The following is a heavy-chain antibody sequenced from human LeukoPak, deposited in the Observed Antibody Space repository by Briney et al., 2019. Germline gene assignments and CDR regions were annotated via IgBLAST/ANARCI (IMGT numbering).Heavy chain of an antibody. CDR3: ARDRGWCSSTSCYEDNFDY. CDR1: GYTFTSYG. Sequence: ASVKVSCKASGYTFTSYGISWVRQAPGQGLEWMGWISAYNGNTNYAQKFQGRVTMTRDTSISTAYMELSRLRSDDTAVYYCARDRGWCSSTSCYEDNFDYWGQGTLVTVSS. CDR2: ISAYNGNT. V-gene: IGHV1-18*01. D-gene: IGHD2-2*01. J-gene: IGHJ4*02.